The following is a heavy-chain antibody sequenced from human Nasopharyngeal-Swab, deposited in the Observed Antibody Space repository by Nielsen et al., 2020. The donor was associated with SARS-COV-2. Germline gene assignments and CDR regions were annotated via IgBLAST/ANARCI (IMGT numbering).Heavy chain of an antibody. V-gene: IGHV3-64D*06. J-gene: IGHJ4*02. CDR3: VKGHAGFDPSYFDY. Sequence: GGSLRLSCSASGFTFSSYAMHWVRQAPGKGLEYVSAISSNGGSTYYADSVKGRFTISRDNSKNTLYLQMSSLRAEDTAVYYCVKGHAGFDPSYFDYWGQGTLVTVSS. CDR1: GFTFSSYA. CDR2: ISSNGGST.